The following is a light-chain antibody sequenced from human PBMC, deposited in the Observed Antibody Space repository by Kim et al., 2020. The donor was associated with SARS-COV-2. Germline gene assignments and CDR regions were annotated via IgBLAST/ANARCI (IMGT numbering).Light chain of an antibody. Sequence: SASVGDRVTITCRASQSINNWLAWYQQKPGRAPNLLIYKASSLESGVPSRFSGSGSGPEFTLTISSLQPDDFATYYCQQYSSYSSTFGQGTKLEI. V-gene: IGKV1-5*03. CDR2: KAS. CDR3: QQYSSYSST. CDR1: QSINNW. J-gene: IGKJ2*01.